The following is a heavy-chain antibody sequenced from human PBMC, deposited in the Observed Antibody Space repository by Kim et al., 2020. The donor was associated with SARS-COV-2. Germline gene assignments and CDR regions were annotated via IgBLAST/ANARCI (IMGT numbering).Heavy chain of an antibody. Sequence: YNPSLKSRVNISVDTSKNQFSLKLSSVTAADTAVYYCARGMTTVLSAFDIWGQGTMVTVSS. D-gene: IGHD4-4*01. V-gene: IGHV4-34*01. CDR3: ARGMTTVLSAFDI. J-gene: IGHJ3*02.